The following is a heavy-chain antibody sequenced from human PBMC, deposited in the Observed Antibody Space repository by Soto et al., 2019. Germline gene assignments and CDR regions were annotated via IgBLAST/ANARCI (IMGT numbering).Heavy chain of an antibody. V-gene: IGHV3-33*01. CDR2: IWYDGSDK. CDR1: GFTLSSNG. Sequence: PGGSLRLSCAASGFTLSSNGMHWVRQAQGKGLEWVAFIWYDGSDKYYAYSLKGRFTISRDNSKNTLYLQMNSLRAEDTAVYYCARDRYPNYPPDAFDIWGQGTLVTVSS. J-gene: IGHJ3*02. CDR3: ARDRYPNYPPDAFDI. D-gene: IGHD4-4*01.